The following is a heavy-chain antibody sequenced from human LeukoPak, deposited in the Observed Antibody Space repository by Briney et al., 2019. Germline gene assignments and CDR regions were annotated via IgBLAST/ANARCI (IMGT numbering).Heavy chain of an antibody. Sequence: GGSLRLSCAASGFTFSSYGMHWVRQAPGKGLEWVAVIWYDGSNKYYADSVKGRFTISRDNSKNTLYLQMGSLRAEDMAVYYCAREIGYYDSSGYPDYWGQGTLVTVSS. D-gene: IGHD3-22*01. CDR3: AREIGYYDSSGYPDY. V-gene: IGHV3-33*01. CDR1: GFTFSSYG. CDR2: IWYDGSNK. J-gene: IGHJ4*02.